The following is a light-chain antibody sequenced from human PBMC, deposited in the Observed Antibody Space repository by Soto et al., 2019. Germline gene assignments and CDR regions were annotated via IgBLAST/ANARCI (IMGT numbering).Light chain of an antibody. CDR3: HQRSNWPPLT. J-gene: IGKJ4*01. V-gene: IGKV3-11*01. Sequence: DIVLTQSPATLSLSPGDRATLSCRASQSVSSYLAWYHQKPGQAPRLLIYDASNRATGIPARFSGSGSGTDFTPTISSLEPEDFAVYYCHQRSNWPPLTFGGGTKVEIK. CDR2: DAS. CDR1: QSVSSY.